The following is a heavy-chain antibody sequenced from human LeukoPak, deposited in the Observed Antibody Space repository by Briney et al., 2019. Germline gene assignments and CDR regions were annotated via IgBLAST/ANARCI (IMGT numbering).Heavy chain of an antibody. CDR3: AKDKSIAVAGTLY. CDR1: GFTFSSYA. V-gene: IGHV3-23*01. D-gene: IGHD6-19*01. Sequence: GGSLRLSCAASGFTFSSYAMSWVRQALGKGLEWVSAISGSGGSTYYADSVKGRFTISRDNSKNTLYLQMNSLRAEDTAVYYCAKDKSIAVAGTLYWGQGTLVTVSS. J-gene: IGHJ4*02. CDR2: ISGSGGST.